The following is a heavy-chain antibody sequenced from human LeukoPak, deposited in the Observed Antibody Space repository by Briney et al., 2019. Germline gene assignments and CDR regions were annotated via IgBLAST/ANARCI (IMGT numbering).Heavy chain of an antibody. CDR1: GFTFSSYG. CDR2: ISYDGSNK. CDR3: ARDLSYSRDDAFDL. D-gene: IGHD3-22*01. J-gene: IGHJ3*01. Sequence: GRSLRLSCAASGFTFSSYGMHWVRQAPGKGLEWVAVISYDGSNKYYADSVKGRFTISRDNSKNTLYLQMNSLRAEDTAVYYCARDLSYSRDDAFDLWGQGTVVTVSS. V-gene: IGHV3-30*03.